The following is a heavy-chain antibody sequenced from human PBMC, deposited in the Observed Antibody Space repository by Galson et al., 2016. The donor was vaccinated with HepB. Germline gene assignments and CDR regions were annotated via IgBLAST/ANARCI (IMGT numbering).Heavy chain of an antibody. Sequence: SLRLSCAASGFSVSSNYMSWVRQTPGKGLGWVSVIHIGGSTYYGDSVKGRVTISRDNSKNTVYLQMNSLRAEDTAVYFCVRDTWKWGYNYASDASDIWGRGTMVTVSS. CDR1: GFSVSSNY. D-gene: IGHD5-18*01. V-gene: IGHV3-53*01. J-gene: IGHJ3*02. CDR2: IHIGGST. CDR3: VRDTWKWGYNYASDASDI.